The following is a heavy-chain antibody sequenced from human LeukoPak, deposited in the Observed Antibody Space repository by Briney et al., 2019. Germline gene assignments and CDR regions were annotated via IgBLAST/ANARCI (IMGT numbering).Heavy chain of an antibody. V-gene: IGHV4-39*01. CDR1: GDSISSSSYS. CDR3: ARQGGSRGYSSGIYY. Sequence: SETLRLSCTVSGDSISSSSYSWGWIRQPPGKGLEWIGSIYYSGSTYYNASLKSRVTISVDTSKDQFSLKLSSVTAADTAVYYCARQGGSRGYSSGIYYWGQGTLVTVSS. D-gene: IGHD3-10*01. CDR2: IYYSGST. J-gene: IGHJ4*02.